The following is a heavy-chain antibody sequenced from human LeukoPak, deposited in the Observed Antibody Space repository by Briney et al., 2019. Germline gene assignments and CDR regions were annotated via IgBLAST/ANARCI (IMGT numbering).Heavy chain of an antibody. CDR1: AGSVSSGSYY. CDR3: AHTMVRGVSPIYYYGMDV. D-gene: IGHD3-10*01. Sequence: PSETLSLTCTVSAGSVSSGSYYWSWIRQPPGKGLAWIGYIYYSGSTNYNPSLKSRVTISVDTSKNQFSLKLSSVTAADTAVYYCAHTMVRGVSPIYYYGMDVWGKGTTVTVSS. J-gene: IGHJ6*04. V-gene: IGHV4-61*01. CDR2: IYYSGST.